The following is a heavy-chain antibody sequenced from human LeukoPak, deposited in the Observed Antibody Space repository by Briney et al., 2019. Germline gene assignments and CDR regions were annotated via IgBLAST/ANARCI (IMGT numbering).Heavy chain of an antibody. J-gene: IGHJ4*02. CDR2: INSDGSST. CDR1: GFTFSSYW. CDR3: AKDDDYVWGSYRSYFDY. Sequence: GGSLRLSCAASGFTFSSYWMHWVRQAPGKGLVWVSRINSDGSSTSYADSVKGRFTISRDNAKNTLYLQMNSLRAEDTAVYYCAKDDDYVWGSYRSYFDYWGQGTLVTVSS. V-gene: IGHV3-74*01. D-gene: IGHD3-16*02.